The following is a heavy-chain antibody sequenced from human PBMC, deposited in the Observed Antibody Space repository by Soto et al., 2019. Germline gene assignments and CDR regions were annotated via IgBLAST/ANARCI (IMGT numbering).Heavy chain of an antibody. CDR3: ARELYGGNSGITYYYYGMDV. CDR2: ISYDGSNK. CDR1: GFTFSSYA. Sequence: QVQLVESGGGVVQPGRSLRLSCAASGFTFSSYAMHWVRQAPGKGLEWVAVISYDGSNKYYADSVKGRFTISRDNSKNTLYLQMNSLRAEDTAVYYCARELYGGNSGITYYYYGMDVWGQGTTVTVSS. V-gene: IGHV3-30-3*01. J-gene: IGHJ6*02. D-gene: IGHD4-17*01.